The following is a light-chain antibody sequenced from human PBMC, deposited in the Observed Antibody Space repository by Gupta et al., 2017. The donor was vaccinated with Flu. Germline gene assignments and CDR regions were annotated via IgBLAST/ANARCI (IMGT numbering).Light chain of an antibody. Sequence: DIHMTQSPSSLSASVGDRVTITCRASQSISSYLNWYQQKPGKAPKLLIYAASSVQSGVPSRFSGSGSGTDFTLTISRLQPEDFVTYYCLQGAGTPQTCGQGTKLEIK. CDR2: AAS. V-gene: IGKV1-39*01. CDR1: QSISSY. CDR3: LQGAGTPQT. J-gene: IGKJ1*01.